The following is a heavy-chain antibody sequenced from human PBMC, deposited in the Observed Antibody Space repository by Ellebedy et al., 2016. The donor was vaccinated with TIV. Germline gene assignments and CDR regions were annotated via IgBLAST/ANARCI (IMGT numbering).Heavy chain of an antibody. V-gene: IGHV4-34*01. Sequence: MPSETLSPTCAVYGGSFSGYYWNWIRQPPGKGLEWIGEINHSGSTNYNPSPKSRVTISVDTSKNQFTLKLSSVTAADTAMYYCASAAYCGGDCPNWGQGTLVTVSS. CDR3: ASAAYCGGDCPN. CDR1: GGSFSGYY. CDR2: INHSGST. D-gene: IGHD2-21*02. J-gene: IGHJ4*02.